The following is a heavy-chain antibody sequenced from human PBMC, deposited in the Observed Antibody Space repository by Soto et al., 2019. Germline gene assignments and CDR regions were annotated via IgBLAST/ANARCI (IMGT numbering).Heavy chain of an antibody. Sequence: GGSLRLSCAASGFTFSGDAMSWVRQAPGKGLEWVSTISGSGGSTYYADSVKGRFTISRDNSKNTLYLQMNSLRAEDTAVYYCAKQYYDSSGYYYFDYWGQGTLVTVSS. CDR2: ISGSGGST. V-gene: IGHV3-23*01. CDR1: GFTFSGDA. J-gene: IGHJ4*02. D-gene: IGHD3-22*01. CDR3: AKQYYDSSGYYYFDY.